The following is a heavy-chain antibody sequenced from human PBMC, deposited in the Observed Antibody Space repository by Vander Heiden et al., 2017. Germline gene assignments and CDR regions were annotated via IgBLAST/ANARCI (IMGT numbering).Heavy chain of an antibody. J-gene: IGHJ5*02. CDR3: ARHPGRALAGSHNWLDP. CDR1: GGTFRSYV. CDR2: IIPIFGTT. D-gene: IGHD6-19*01. V-gene: IGHV1-69*01. Sequence: QVQLVQSGAEVKKPRSSVRVSCKAPGGTFRSYVLSGVRQAPGQGLEWMGGIIPIFGTTNYPQKFQGRVTITADESTSTAYMELSSLRSEDTAVYYCARHPGRALAGSHNWLDPWGQGTLVTVSS.